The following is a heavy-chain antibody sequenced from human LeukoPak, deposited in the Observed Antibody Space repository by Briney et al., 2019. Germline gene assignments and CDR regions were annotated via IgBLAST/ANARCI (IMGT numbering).Heavy chain of an antibody. CDR1: GYTFTGYY. CDR2: INPNSGAT. D-gene: IGHD6-19*01. Sequence: ASVKVSCKASGYTFTGYYMHWVRQAPGQGLEWMGWINPNSGATNYAQKFQGRVTMTRDTSISTAHMELRSLRSDDTAVYYCARSGWGNRQAFDIWGQGTMVTVSS. V-gene: IGHV1-2*02. J-gene: IGHJ3*02. CDR3: ARSGWGNRQAFDI.